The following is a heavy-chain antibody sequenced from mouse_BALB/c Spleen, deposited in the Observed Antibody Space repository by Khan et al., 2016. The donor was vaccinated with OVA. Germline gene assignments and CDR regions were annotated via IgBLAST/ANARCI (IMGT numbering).Heavy chain of an antibody. Sequence: QVQLKESGPGLVAPSQSLSITCTISGFSLTNYGVHWVRQPPGKGLEWLVVIWHDGSTTYNSALKSRLTISKDNSKSQVFLKMNSLQTDDTAMYFCARQTYYHYNVIDYWGQGTSVTVSS. CDR2: IWHDGST. V-gene: IGHV2-6-1*01. J-gene: IGHJ4*01. CDR1: GFSLTNYG. CDR3: ARQTYYHYNVIDY. D-gene: IGHD2-10*01.